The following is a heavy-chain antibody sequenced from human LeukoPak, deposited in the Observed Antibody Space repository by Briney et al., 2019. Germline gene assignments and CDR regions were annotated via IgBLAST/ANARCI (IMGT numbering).Heavy chain of an antibody. V-gene: IGHV3-30*18. D-gene: IGHD3-16*02. CDR1: GFTFSSFG. Sequence: GGSLRLSCAASGFTFSSFGMHWVRQAPGKGLEWVAVISYDGSNPYYADSVKGRFTISRDNSKNTLYLQMNGLRAEDTAVYYCAKDHYDYIGGTYRDFDYWGQGTLVTVSS. CDR3: AKDHYDYIGGTYRDFDY. CDR2: ISYDGSNP. J-gene: IGHJ4*02.